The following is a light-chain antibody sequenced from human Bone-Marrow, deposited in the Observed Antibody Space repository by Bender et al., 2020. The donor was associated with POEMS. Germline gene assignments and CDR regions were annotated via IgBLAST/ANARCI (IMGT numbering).Light chain of an antibody. CDR3: SSYTTTNTVI. V-gene: IGLV2-14*02. CDR1: SSDVGNYNL. J-gene: IGLJ2*01. CDR2: DVS. Sequence: QSALTQPASVSGSPGQSITLSCTGTSSDVGNYNLVSWYQQFPGKAPKIIIYDVSDRPSGVSNRFSGSKSDNTASLTISGLQAEDEADYYCSSYTTTNTVIFGGGTKLTVL.